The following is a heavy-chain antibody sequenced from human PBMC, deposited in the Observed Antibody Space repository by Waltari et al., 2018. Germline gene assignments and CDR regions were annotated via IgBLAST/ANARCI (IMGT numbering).Heavy chain of an antibody. V-gene: IGHV1-8*01. CDR1: GYTFTSYD. CDR3: ARASGEKLTWIQLWLSPRDYYYGMDV. J-gene: IGHJ6*02. Sequence: QVQLVQSGAEVKKPGASVKVSCKASGYTFTSYDINWVRQATGQGLEWMGWMNPNSGNTGYAQKFQGRVTMTRNNSISTAYMELSSLRSEDTAVYYCARASGEKLTWIQLWLSPRDYYYGMDVWGQGTTVTVSS. D-gene: IGHD5-18*01. CDR2: MNPNSGNT.